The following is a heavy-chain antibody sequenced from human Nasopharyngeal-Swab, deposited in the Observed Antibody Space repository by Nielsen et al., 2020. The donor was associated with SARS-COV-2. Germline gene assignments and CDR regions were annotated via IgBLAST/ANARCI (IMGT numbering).Heavy chain of an antibody. Sequence: GESLKISCAASGFTFSSYWMYCVRQAPGKGLVWVSRINSDGSSTSYADSVKGRFTISRDNAKNTLYLQMNSLRAEDTAVYYCAIISHDYGDFFDYWGQGTLVTVSS. J-gene: IGHJ4*02. D-gene: IGHD4-17*01. CDR3: AIISHDYGDFFDY. CDR1: GFTFSSYW. V-gene: IGHV3-74*01. CDR2: INSDGSST.